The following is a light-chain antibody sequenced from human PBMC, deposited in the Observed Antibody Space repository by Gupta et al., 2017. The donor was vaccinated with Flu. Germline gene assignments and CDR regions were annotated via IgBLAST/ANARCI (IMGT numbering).Light chain of an antibody. CDR3: NSYTSDSTYV. V-gene: IGLV2-14*01. CDR1: SSDIGGYNY. CDR2: EVS. J-gene: IGLJ1*01. Sequence: QSALTQPASVSGSPGQPLTISCTGPSSDIGGYNYVSWYQQHPGKAPKLMVFEVSYRPSGVSHRFSGAKSGNTASLTISGLQAEDEADYYCNSYTSDSTYVFGTGTKVTVL.